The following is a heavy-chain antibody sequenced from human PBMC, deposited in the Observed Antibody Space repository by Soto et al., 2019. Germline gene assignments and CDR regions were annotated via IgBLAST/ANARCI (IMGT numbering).Heavy chain of an antibody. D-gene: IGHD2-15*01. V-gene: IGHV1-2*02. Sequence: ASVKVSCKASGYIFTAYSMHWVRQGPGQGLEWLGWINPNSGDTIYAQKFQDRVTMTCDTSVSTAYLELSSLSSDDTALYYCAREASAVVSLDYWGQGTLVTVSS. J-gene: IGHJ4*02. CDR2: INPNSGDT. CDR3: AREASAVVSLDY. CDR1: GYIFTAYS.